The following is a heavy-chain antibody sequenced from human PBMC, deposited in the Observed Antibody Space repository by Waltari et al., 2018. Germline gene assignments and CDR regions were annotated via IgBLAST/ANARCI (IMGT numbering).Heavy chain of an antibody. CDR1: GYFISSGYY. CDR3: VMVSNQWYFDL. D-gene: IGHD3-22*01. Sequence: QGRLKESGPGLVKASETLSLTCGGPGYFISSGYYWGWIRRPPGKGLEWIGSIIHSGSTYYTPSLKSRVTISVDTSKNQFTLNLNSVTAADTAVYYCVMVSNQWYFDLWGRGTLVSVSS. J-gene: IGHJ2*01. V-gene: IGHV4-38-2*01. CDR2: IIHSGST.